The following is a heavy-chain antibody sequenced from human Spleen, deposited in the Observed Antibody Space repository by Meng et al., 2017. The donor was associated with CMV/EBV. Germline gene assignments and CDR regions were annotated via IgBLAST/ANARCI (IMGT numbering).Heavy chain of an antibody. CDR2: IYYSGST. V-gene: IGHV4-61*01. CDR3: ARDPPSAALDY. Sequence: ESLKISCTVSGGSVSSGSYYWSWIRQPPGKGLEWIGYIYYSGSTNYNPSLKSRVTISVDTSKNQFSLNLSSLTAADTAIYYCARDPPSAALDYWGQGTLVTVSS. D-gene: IGHD6-13*01. J-gene: IGHJ4*02. CDR1: GGSVSSGSYY.